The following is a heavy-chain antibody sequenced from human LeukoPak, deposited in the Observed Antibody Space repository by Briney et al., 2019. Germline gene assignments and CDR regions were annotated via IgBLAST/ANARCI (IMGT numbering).Heavy chain of an antibody. V-gene: IGHV3-74*01. CDR2: IDNDGSSA. CDR1: GITFSYYW. J-gene: IGHJ4*02. D-gene: IGHD5-12*01. CDR3: VREGGYDPFED. Sequence: GGPLRLSCVASGITFSYYWMHWVRQAPGKGLVWVSRIDNDGSSATYADSVKGRFTISRDNAKNTLYLQMNSLRAEDTAVYYCVREGGYDPFEDWGQGTLVTVSS.